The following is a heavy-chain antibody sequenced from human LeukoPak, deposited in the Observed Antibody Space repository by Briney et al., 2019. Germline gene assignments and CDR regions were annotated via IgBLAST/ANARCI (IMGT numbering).Heavy chain of an antibody. Sequence: PSETLSLTCTVSGGSISSSSYYWGWIRQPPGKGLEWIGNIFYSGSTYYNPSLKSRVTISVDTSKNQFSLKLSSVTAADTAVYYCAREGYYYGSGTYYNVIDYWGQGTLVTVFS. CDR3: AREGYYYGSGTYYNVIDY. CDR2: IFYSGST. J-gene: IGHJ4*02. D-gene: IGHD3-10*01. V-gene: IGHV4-39*07. CDR1: GGSISSSSYY.